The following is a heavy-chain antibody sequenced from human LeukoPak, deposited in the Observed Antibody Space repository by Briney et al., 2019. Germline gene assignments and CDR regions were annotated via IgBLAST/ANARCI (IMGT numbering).Heavy chain of an antibody. Sequence: SETLSLTCAVYGGSFSSSYWGWIRQPPGKGLEWIGSIYYSGSGFDNPALKSRVTISVDTSKNQFSLKLSSVTAADTAVYYCARDFAPSVATPGYWGQGTLVTVSS. V-gene: IGHV4-39*02. CDR2: IYYSGSG. CDR3: ARDFAPSVATPGY. J-gene: IGHJ4*02. D-gene: IGHD5-12*01. CDR1: GGSFSSSY.